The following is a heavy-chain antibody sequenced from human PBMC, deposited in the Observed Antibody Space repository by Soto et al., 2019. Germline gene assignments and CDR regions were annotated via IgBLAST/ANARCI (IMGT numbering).Heavy chain of an antibody. V-gene: IGHV1-69*01. J-gene: IGHJ4*02. Sequence: QVQLVQSGAEVKKPGSSVKVSCKASGGTFSSYSISWVRQAPGQGLEWMGGIIPIFGTANYAQKFQGRVTITADESTSTAYMELSSLRSEDTAVYYCARSPSAGAKAAGTGDYWGQGTLVTVSS. D-gene: IGHD6-13*01. CDR2: IIPIFGTA. CDR3: ARSPSAGAKAAGTGDY. CDR1: GGTFSSYS.